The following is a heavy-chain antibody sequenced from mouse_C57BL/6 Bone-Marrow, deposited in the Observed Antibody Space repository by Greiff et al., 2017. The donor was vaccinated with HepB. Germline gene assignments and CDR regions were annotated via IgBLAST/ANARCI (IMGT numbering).Heavy chain of an antibody. CDR2: INPSNGGT. D-gene: IGHD1-1*01. CDR3: ARKSSHWYFDV. Sequence: VKLKQPGTELVKPGASVKLSCKASGYTFTGYWMHWVKQRPGQGLEWIGNINPSNGGTNYNEKFKSKATLTVDKSSSTAYMQLSSLTSEDSAVYYCARKSSHWYFDVWGTGTTVTVSS. V-gene: IGHV1-53*01. CDR1: GYTFTGYW. J-gene: IGHJ1*03.